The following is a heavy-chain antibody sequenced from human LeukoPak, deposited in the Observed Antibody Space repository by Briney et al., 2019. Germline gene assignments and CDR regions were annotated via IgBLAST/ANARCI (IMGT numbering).Heavy chain of an antibody. D-gene: IGHD2-2*01. CDR3: ASDLPAATS. J-gene: IGHJ4*02. Sequence: GSLRLSCEASGFTFSGYSMNWVRQAPGKGLEWVSSISGSSDYIFYADLAKGRFTISRDNAKNSLYLQMNSLRAEDTAVYYCASDLPAATSWGQGTLVTVSS. CDR2: ISGSSDYI. V-gene: IGHV3-21*01. CDR1: GFTFSGYS.